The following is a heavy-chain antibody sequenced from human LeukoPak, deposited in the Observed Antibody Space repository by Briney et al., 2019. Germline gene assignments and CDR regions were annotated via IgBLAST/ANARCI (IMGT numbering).Heavy chain of an antibody. J-gene: IGHJ3*02. CDR2: ISSSSIYI. D-gene: IGHD1-7*01. CDR1: GFTFSTST. Sequence: PGGSLRLSCAASGFTFSTSTMNWVRQGPGKGLEWVSSISSSSIYIYYADSVKGRFTISRDNAKNSLYLQMNSLRAGDTAVYYCARGADRTHGAFDIWGQGTMVTVSS. CDR3: ARGADRTHGAFDI. V-gene: IGHV3-21*01.